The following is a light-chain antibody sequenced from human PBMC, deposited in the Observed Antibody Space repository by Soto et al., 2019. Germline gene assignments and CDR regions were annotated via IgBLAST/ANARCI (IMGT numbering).Light chain of an antibody. V-gene: IGKV1-9*01. CDR2: AVS. Sequence: DIQLTQSPSFLSASVGDRVTITCRASQGISSDFAWYQQKPGTAPKLLIYAVSTLQSGVPSRFSGSASGTEFALTISSLQPEDFATYSCQQLHSYRLTFGGGTKVEIK. CDR1: QGISSD. CDR3: QQLHSYRLT. J-gene: IGKJ4*01.